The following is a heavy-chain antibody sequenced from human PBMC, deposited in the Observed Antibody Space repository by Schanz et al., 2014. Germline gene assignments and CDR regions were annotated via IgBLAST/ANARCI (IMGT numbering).Heavy chain of an antibody. CDR3: ARDHRNPGGNMDV. J-gene: IGHJ6*02. CDR2: ISQDGTEK. V-gene: IGHV3-7*01. Sequence: VQLVESGGGVVQPGRSLRLSCAASGFTFSNYGIHWVRQAPGKGLEWVATISQDGTEKYYVDSVKGRFTISRDNAKNSLFVQMNRLRADDTAIYYCARDHRNPGGNMDVWGQGTTVTVSS. CDR1: GFTFSNYG.